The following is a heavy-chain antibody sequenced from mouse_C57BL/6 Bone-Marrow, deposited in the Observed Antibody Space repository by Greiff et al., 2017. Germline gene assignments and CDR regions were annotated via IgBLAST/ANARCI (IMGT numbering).Heavy chain of an antibody. V-gene: IGHV2-4-1*01. CDR1: GFSLTSYG. J-gene: IGHJ3*01. D-gene: IGHD2-12*01. Sequence: VQLQQSGPGLVQPSQSLSITCTVSGFSLTSYGVHWVRQSPGKGLEWLGVIWSGGSTNYNAAFISRLSISKDNSKSQVFLKMNSLQADDTARYYCARRDYSGDEDGIAYWGQGTLVTVAA. CDR3: ARRDYSGDEDGIAY. CDR2: IWSGGST.